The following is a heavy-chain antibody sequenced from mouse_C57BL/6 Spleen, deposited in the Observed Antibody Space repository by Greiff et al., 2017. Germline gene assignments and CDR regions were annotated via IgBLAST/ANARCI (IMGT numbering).Heavy chain of an antibody. CDR3: TRDGPITTVVGGAMDY. Sequence: EVQLVESGEGLVKPGGSLKLSCAASGFTFSSYAMSWVRQTPEKRLEWVAYISSGGDYIYYADTVKGRFTISRDNARNTLCLQMSSLKSEDTAMYYCTRDGPITTVVGGAMDYWGQGTSVTVSS. CDR2: ISSGGDYI. D-gene: IGHD1-1*01. CDR1: GFTFSSYA. V-gene: IGHV5-9-1*02. J-gene: IGHJ4*01.